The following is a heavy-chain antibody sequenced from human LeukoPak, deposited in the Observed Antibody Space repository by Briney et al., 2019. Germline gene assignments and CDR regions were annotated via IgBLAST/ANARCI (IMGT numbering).Heavy chain of an antibody. CDR2: TNYDGSDR. CDR3: ARDFPDRYSLEY. D-gene: IGHD2-15*01. CDR1: GFTFRNDA. Sequence: GGSLRLSCASPGFTFRNDAMYWVRQAPGKGLEWVAFTNYDGSDRCYADSVKGRFTVSRDNPKNTLYLQMNSLRTEDTAVYYCARDFPDRYSLEYWGQGTMVTVPS. V-gene: IGHV3-30*02. J-gene: IGHJ4*02.